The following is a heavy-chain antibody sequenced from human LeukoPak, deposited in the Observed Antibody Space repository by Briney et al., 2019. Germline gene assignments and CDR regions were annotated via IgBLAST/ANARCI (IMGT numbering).Heavy chain of an antibody. CDR3: ARDPGDYDYGDYGWFDP. D-gene: IGHD4-17*01. J-gene: IGHJ5*02. V-gene: IGHV3-48*01. Sequence: PGGSLRLSCAASGFTFSSYGMSWVRQAPGKGLEWVSYISSSSSTIYYADSVKGRFTISRDNAKNSLYLQMNSLRAEDTAVYYCARDPGDYDYGDYGWFDPWGQGTLVTVSS. CDR1: GFTFSSYG. CDR2: ISSSSSTI.